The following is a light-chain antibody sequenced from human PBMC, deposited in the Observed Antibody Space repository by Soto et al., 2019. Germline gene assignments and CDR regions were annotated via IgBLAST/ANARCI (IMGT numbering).Light chain of an antibody. Sequence: EIVLTQSPGTLSLSPGERATLSCRASQSVRSNCLAWYQQKPGQAPRLRIYGASSRATGSPDRFSGSGSGTECSLTISSLEPEDFAVYYCQQYGSSPQTFGQGTKVDIK. CDR3: QQYGSSPQT. CDR2: GAS. V-gene: IGKV3-20*01. J-gene: IGKJ1*01. CDR1: QSVRSNC.